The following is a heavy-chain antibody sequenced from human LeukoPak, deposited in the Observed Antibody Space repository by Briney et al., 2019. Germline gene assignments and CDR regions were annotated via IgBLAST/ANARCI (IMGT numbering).Heavy chain of an antibody. V-gene: IGHV4-59*01. J-gene: IGHJ5*02. Sequence: SETLSLTCTVSGDSISSYYWSWLRQPPGRGLEWIGYIYDRGSTNYNPSLKSRVTISVDTSQNQFSLKLKSVTTPAPACFYCARCFVGYYVYPWFDLWGQGTLVTVS. CDR2: IYDRGST. CDR1: GDSISSYY. D-gene: IGHD3-16*01. CDR3: ARCFVGYYVYPWFDL.